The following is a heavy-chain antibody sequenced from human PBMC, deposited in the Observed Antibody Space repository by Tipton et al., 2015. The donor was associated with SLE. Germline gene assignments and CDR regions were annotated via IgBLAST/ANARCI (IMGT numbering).Heavy chain of an antibody. J-gene: IGHJ6*02. CDR3: ARHWSCSGGSCYSGYYYYYGMDV. V-gene: IGHV4-4*09. D-gene: IGHD2-15*01. CDR2: IYTSGST. Sequence: TLSLTCTVSGGSISSYYWSWIRQPPGKGLEWIGYIYTSGSTNYNPSLKSRVTISVDTSKNQFSLKLSSVTAADTAVYYCARHWSCSGGSCYSGYYYYYGMDVWGQGTTVTVSS. CDR1: GGSISSYY.